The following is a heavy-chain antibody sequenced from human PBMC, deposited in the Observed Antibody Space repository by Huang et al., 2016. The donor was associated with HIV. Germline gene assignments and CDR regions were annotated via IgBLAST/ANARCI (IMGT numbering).Heavy chain of an antibody. CDR3: AAGYDTYYDI. V-gene: IGHV1-24*01. Sequence: QVQLVQSGAEVKKPGASVKVTCKVSGYTLTELSLHWVRQAPGKGLDWMGGFAPEHGETIYAQNFQGRVTMTEDTSTDTAYMELHSLRPEDTAVYYCAAGYDTYYDIWGQGTMVIASS. D-gene: IGHD2-21*01. J-gene: IGHJ3*02. CDR1: GYTLTELS. CDR2: FAPEHGET.